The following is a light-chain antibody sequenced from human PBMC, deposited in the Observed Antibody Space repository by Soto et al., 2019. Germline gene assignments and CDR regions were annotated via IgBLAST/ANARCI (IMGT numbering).Light chain of an antibody. J-gene: IGKJ1*01. CDR2: STS. V-gene: IGKV1-39*01. Sequence: IQMTQSPSSLSASVGDRVTIACRASQTVSKFVNWYQQKPGKVPALLIYSTSTLYSGVPSGFSGSGSGTEFTLTINGLQPEDFATYYCQQTYTLPRTFAQGTKVDIK. CDR3: QQTYTLPRT. CDR1: QTVSKF.